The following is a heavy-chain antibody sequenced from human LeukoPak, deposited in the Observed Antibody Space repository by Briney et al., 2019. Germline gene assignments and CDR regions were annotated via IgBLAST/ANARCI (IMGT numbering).Heavy chain of an antibody. V-gene: IGHV3-49*04. CDR2: IRSKAFDETT. J-gene: IGHJ4*02. Sequence: PGRSLRLSCAVSGLTFSSYAMSWVRQAPGKGLQWVGFIRSKAFDETTEYAASVKGRFTISRDDSKSIAYLQMNSLKIEDTAVYYCASSFGQLSFFDYWGQGALVTVSS. CDR3: ASSFGQLSFFDY. D-gene: IGHD3-10*01. CDR1: GLTFSSYA.